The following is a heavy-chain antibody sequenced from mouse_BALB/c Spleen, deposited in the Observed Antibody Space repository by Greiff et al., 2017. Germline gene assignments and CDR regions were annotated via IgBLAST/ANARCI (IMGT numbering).Heavy chain of an antibody. CDR2: IYPGNSDT. Sequence: EVQLQQSGTVLARPGASVKMSCKASGYTFTSYWMHWVKQRPGQGLEWIGAIYPGNSDTSYNQKFKGKAKLTAVTSTSTAYMELSSLTNEDSAVYYSTRVITTAYYFDYWGQGTTLTVSS. CDR3: TRVITTAYYFDY. D-gene: IGHD1-2*01. V-gene: IGHV1-5*01. CDR1: GYTFTSYW. J-gene: IGHJ2*01.